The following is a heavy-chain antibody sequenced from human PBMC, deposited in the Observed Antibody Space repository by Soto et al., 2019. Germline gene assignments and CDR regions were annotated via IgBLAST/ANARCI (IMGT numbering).Heavy chain of an antibody. CDR3: AAGSHRYAPVDY. CDR1: GGSISSGGYY. CDR2: IYYSGST. Sequence: QVQLQESGPGLMKPSQTLTLTCTVSGGSISSGGYYWSWIRQHPGKGLEWIGYIYYSGSTYYNPSLKSRVTISVDTSKNQFSLKLSSVTAADTAVYYCAAGSHRYAPVDYWGQGTLVTVSS. D-gene: IGHD3-10*01. J-gene: IGHJ4*02. V-gene: IGHV4-31*03.